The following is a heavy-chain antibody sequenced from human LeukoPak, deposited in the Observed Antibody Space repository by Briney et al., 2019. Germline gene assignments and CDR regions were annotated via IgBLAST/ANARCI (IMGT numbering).Heavy chain of an antibody. Sequence: SETLSLTCTVSGGSISSYYWSWIRQPPGKGLEWIGYIYYSGSTNYNPSLKSRVTISVDTSKNQFSLKLSSVTAADTAVYYCARIAYSSSWYMDYWGQGTLVTVS. V-gene: IGHV4-59*01. CDR3: ARIAYSSSWYMDY. J-gene: IGHJ4*02. D-gene: IGHD6-13*01. CDR2: IYYSGST. CDR1: GGSISSYY.